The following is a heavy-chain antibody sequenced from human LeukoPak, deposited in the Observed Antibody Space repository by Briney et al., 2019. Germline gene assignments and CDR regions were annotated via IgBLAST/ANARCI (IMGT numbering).Heavy chain of an antibody. CDR3: AKQSLVLLWFGEFRY. Sequence: GGSLRLSCAASGFTFSSYAMSWVRQAPGKGLEWVSAISGSGGSTYYADSVKGRFTISRDNSKNTLHLQMNSLRAEDTAVYYCAKQSLVLLWFGEFRYWGQGTLVTVSS. CDR1: GFTFSSYA. V-gene: IGHV3-23*01. D-gene: IGHD3-10*01. CDR2: ISGSGGST. J-gene: IGHJ4*02.